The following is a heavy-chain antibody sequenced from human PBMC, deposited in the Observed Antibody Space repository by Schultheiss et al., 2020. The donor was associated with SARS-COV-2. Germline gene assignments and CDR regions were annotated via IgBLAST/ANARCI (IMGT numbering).Heavy chain of an antibody. CDR3: AKLFLTRFDY. Sequence: GESLKISCAASGFTFSSYGMQWVRQAPGKGLEWVAFLRYDGGKDYYSDSVKGRFTISRDNSKNTLYLQMNSLGAEDTAVYYCAKLFLTRFDYWGQGTLVTVSS. CDR2: LRYDGGKD. V-gene: IGHV3-30*02. CDR1: GFTFSSYG. J-gene: IGHJ4*02.